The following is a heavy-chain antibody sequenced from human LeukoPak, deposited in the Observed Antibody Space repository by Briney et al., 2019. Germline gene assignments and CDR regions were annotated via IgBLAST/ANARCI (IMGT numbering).Heavy chain of an antibody. CDR3: SRGGGDGLFDY. CDR2: IYYTGST. Sequence: SETLSLTCTVSVVSISSYYWSSIRQPPGKGLEWIGYIYYTGSTNYNPSLKSRVTISVDTSKNQFSLKLSSVTAADTAVYYCSRGGGDGLFDYWGQGTLVTVSS. D-gene: IGHD2-21*02. J-gene: IGHJ4*02. V-gene: IGHV4-59*01. CDR1: VVSISSYY.